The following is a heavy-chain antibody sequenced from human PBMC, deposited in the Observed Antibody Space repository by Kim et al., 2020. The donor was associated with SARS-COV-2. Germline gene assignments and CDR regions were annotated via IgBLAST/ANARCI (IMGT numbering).Heavy chain of an antibody. V-gene: IGHV3-23*01. CDR1: GFTFSNYI. D-gene: IGHD2-21*01. CDR2: LSGSGITS. J-gene: IGHJ4*02. Sequence: GGSLRLSCTASGFTFSNYIMSWVRQAPGKGLEWVSSLSGSGITSYYADSVRGRFTISRDDSKNTVYLHMNSLRAEDTAVYYCAKDLRGGSIVRYFDYWGQGALVTVSS. CDR3: AKDLRGGSIVRYFDY.